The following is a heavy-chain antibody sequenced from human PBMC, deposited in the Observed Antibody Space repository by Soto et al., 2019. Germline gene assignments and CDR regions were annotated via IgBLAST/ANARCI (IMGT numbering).Heavy chain of an antibody. V-gene: IGHV1-18*01. CDR2: ISSYNGNT. CDR1: GYTFTTYG. Sequence: QVQLVQSGAEVKKPGASVKVSCKASGYTFTTYGIRWVRHAPGQGLEWMGWISSYNGNTNYAQKHQGRVTLTTDTSTSTASMELRSLGSDDTDVYYCAREFIFDYLGQGTLVTVSS. J-gene: IGHJ4*02. CDR3: AREFIFDY.